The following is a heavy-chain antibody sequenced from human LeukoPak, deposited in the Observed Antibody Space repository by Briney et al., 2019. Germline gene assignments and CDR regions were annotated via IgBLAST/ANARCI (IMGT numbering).Heavy chain of an antibody. D-gene: IGHD5-18*01. V-gene: IGHV3-23*01. J-gene: IGHJ4*02. CDR2: ISGSGTST. CDR1: GFTFSSYA. CDR3: AKNAHYQGYSYGGIDY. Sequence: QAGGSLRLSCAASGFTFSSYAMSWVRQAPGKGLEWVSTISGSGTSTYYADSVKGRFTISRDNSKNTLYLQMNSLRAEDTAVYYCAKNAHYQGYSYGGIDYWGQGTLVTVSS.